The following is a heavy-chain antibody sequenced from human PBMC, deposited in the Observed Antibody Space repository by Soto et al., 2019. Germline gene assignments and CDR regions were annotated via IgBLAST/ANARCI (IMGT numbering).Heavy chain of an antibody. CDR3: ARTRAVAGLIDY. V-gene: IGHV4-39*01. CDR2: IYYSGST. D-gene: IGHD6-19*01. Sequence: QLQLQESGPGLVKPSETLSLTCTVSGGSISSSSYYWGWIRQPPGMGMEWIGSIYYSGSTYYNPSFKRGVTISVDSSKNQSSLKLSSVTAADTAVYYCARTRAVAGLIDYWVQGTLVTVSS. J-gene: IGHJ4*02. CDR1: GGSISSSSYY.